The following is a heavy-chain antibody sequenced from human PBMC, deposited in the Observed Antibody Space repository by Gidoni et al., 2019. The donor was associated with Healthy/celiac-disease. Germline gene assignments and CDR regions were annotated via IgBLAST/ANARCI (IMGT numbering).Heavy chain of an antibody. V-gene: IGHV3-23*01. Sequence: EVQLLESGGGLVQPGGSLRLACEASGFTFSSYAMSWVRPAPGKGLEWVSAISGSGGSTYYADSVKGRFTISRDNSKNTLYLQMNSLRAEDTAVYYCAKEGGVVVVVAATGGFDYWGQGTLVTVSS. D-gene: IGHD2-15*01. CDR1: GFTFSSYA. CDR3: AKEGGVVVVVAATGGFDY. CDR2: ISGSGGST. J-gene: IGHJ4*02.